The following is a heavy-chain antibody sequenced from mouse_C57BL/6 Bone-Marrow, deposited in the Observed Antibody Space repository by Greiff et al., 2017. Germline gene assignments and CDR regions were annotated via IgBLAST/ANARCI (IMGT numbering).Heavy chain of an antibody. J-gene: IGHJ2*01. CDR2: IDPETGGT. CDR1: GYTFTDYE. Sequence: LVRPGASVTLSCKASGYTFTDYEMHWVKQTPVHGLEWIGAIDPETGGTAYNQKFKGKAILTADKSSSTAYMELRSLTSEDSAVYYCTRHSFDYWGQGTTLTVSS. V-gene: IGHV1-15*01. CDR3: TRHSFDY.